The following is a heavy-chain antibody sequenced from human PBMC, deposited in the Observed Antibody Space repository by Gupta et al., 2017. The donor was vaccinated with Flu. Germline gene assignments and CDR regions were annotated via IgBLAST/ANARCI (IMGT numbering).Heavy chain of an antibody. CDR2: IRSKANSYAT. D-gene: IGHD3-10*01. V-gene: IGHV3-73*01. J-gene: IGHJ4*02. CDR3: TRHGGGD. CDR1: GFTLSGSA. Sequence: GFTLSGSAMHWVRQASGKGLEWVGRIRSKANSYATAYAASVKGRFTISRDDSKNTAYRQMNSLKTEDTAVYYCTRHGGGDWGQGTLVTVSS.